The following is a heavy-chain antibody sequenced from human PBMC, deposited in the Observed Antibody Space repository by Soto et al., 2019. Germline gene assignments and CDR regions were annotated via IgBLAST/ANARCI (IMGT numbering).Heavy chain of an antibody. D-gene: IGHD1-7*01. CDR1: GFSLSTSGVG. Sequence: QITLKESGPTLVKPTQTLTLTCTFSGFSLSTSGVGVGWIRQPPGKALEWLALIYWDDDKRYSRSLKSRLTITKDTSKNQVVLTMTNMDPVDTATYYCAHPQGTTRPNWFDPWGQGTLVTVSS. J-gene: IGHJ5*02. CDR3: AHPQGTTRPNWFDP. V-gene: IGHV2-5*02. CDR2: IYWDDDK.